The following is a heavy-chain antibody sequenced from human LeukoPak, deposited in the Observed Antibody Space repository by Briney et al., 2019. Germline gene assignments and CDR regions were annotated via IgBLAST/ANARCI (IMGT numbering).Heavy chain of an antibody. CDR3: AKGRSSYFDY. CDR2: ISGSGGST. V-gene: IGHV3-23*01. Sequence: GGSLRLSCAVSGLTFSSYAMSGVRQAPGKGLEWVSAISGSGGSTYYADSVKGRFTISRDNSKNTLYLQMNSLRAEDTAVYYCAKGRSSYFDYWGQGTLVTVSS. CDR1: GLTFSSYA. J-gene: IGHJ4*02.